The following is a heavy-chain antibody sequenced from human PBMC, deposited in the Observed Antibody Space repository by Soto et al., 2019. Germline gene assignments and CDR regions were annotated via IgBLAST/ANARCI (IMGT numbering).Heavy chain of an antibody. D-gene: IGHD3-22*01. J-gene: IGHJ4*02. V-gene: IGHV3-30*18. CDR1: EFAFRSDR. CDR3: AKDPGYYASSGYLPPDY. CDR2: ISYDGSNK. Sequence: GGSVRLPGAAGEFAFRSDRMNWVRQSPGKGLEWVAVISYDGSNKYYADSVKGRFTISRDNSKNTLYLQMNSLRAEDTAVYYCAKDPGYYASSGYLPPDYWAQGTLVTVSS.